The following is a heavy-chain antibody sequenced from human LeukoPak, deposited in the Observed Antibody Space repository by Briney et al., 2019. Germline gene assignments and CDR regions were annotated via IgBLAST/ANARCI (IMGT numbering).Heavy chain of an antibody. Sequence: PGESLKISCQGFGYSFTSYWIGWVRQMPGKGMEWMGVIYPGDSRIRYSPSFQGQVTISVDKSISTAYLQWVSLKASDTAMYYCACRDLSSTWSFPWGQGTLVTVSS. CDR1: GYSFTSYW. J-gene: IGHJ5*02. CDR3: ACRDLSSTWSFP. CDR2: IYPGDSRI. V-gene: IGHV5-51*01. D-gene: IGHD6-13*01.